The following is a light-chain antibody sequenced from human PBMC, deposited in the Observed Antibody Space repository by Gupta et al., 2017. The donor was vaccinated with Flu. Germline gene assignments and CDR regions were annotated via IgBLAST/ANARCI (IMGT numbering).Light chain of an antibody. J-gene: IGKJ5*01. CDR3: QQSYSTPT. CDR2: AAS. V-gene: IGKV1-39*01. CDR1: QSISSY. Sequence: DIQMTQSPSSLSASVGDRVTITSRASQSISSYLNWYQQKPGKAPKLLIYAASSLQSGVPSRCSGSGSGTDFTLTISSLQPEDFATYYCQQSYSTPTFGQGTRLEIK.